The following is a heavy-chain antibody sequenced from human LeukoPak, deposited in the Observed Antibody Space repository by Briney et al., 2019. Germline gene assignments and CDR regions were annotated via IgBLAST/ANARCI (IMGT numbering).Heavy chain of an antibody. V-gene: IGHV1-18*01. CDR1: GYTFTSYG. CDR3: ARVNIVRGVTLLDY. Sequence: ASVKVSCKASGYTFTSYGISWVRQAPGQGLEWMGWISAYNGNTNYAQKLQGRVTMTTDTSTSTAYMELRSLKSDDTAVYYCARVNIVRGVTLLDYWGQGTLVTVSS. J-gene: IGHJ4*02. D-gene: IGHD3-10*02. CDR2: ISAYNGNT.